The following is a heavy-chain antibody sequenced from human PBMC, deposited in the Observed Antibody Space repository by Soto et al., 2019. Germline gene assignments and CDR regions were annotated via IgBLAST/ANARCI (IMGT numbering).Heavy chain of an antibody. Sequence: GGSLRLSCAASGFTFSSYAMSWVRQAPGKGLEWVSAISGSGGSTYYADSVKGRFTISRDNSKNTLFLQMNSLRAEDTAVYYFAKAPPPGIAAAGTEYYFDYWGQGTLVTVSS. D-gene: IGHD6-13*01. CDR2: ISGSGGST. CDR1: GFTFSSYA. J-gene: IGHJ4*02. CDR3: AKAPPPGIAAAGTEYYFDY. V-gene: IGHV3-23*01.